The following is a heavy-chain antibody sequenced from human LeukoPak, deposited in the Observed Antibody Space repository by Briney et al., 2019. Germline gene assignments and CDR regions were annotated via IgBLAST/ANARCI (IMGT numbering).Heavy chain of an antibody. V-gene: IGHV3-30-3*01. CDR3: ARGGYYNILTGFRATILGFDY. CDR1: GFTFNSYS. D-gene: IGHD3-9*01. Sequence: GGSLRLSCAASGFTFNSYSMHWVRQAPGKGLEWVTAISDDETYKFYADSVKGRFTISRDNSKNTLYLQMNSLRVEDTAIYYCARGGYYNILTGFRATILGFDYWGQGTLVTVSS. J-gene: IGHJ4*02. CDR2: ISDDETYK.